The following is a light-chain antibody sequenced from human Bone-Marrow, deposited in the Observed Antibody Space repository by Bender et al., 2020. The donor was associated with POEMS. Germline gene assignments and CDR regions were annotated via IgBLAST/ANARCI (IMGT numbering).Light chain of an antibody. CDR1: SSDVGAYNY. CDR3: SSYTSSTTLV. CDR2: EVS. Sequence: QSALTQPPSASGSPGQSVTISCTGTSSDVGAYNYVSWYQQHPGKAPKLMIYEVSKRPSGISYRFSGSKSGNTASLTISGLQAEDEADYYCSSYTSSTTLVFGGGTKLTVL. V-gene: IGLV2-14*01. J-gene: IGLJ2*01.